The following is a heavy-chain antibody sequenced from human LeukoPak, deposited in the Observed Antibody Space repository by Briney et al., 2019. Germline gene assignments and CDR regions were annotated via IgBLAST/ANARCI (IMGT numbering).Heavy chain of an antibody. CDR3: AILQPLGSPPNDF. Sequence: PGGSLRLSCAASGFTFGSYSMNWVRQAPGEGLQGVSYISGSSTTIYYAGSVKGRFTVSRDNAENSLHLQMNGLRAEDTAVYYCAILQPLGSPPNDFWGQGTLVTVSS. J-gene: IGHJ4*02. V-gene: IGHV3-48*01. D-gene: IGHD6-13*01. CDR1: GFTFGSYS. CDR2: ISGSSTTI.